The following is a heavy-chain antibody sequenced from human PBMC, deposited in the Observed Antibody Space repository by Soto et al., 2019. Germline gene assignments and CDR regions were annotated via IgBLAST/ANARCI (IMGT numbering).Heavy chain of an antibody. CDR1: GFTFSSYA. V-gene: IGHV3-23*01. Sequence: GGSLRLSCAASGFTFSSYAMSWVRQAPGKGLEWVSAISGSGGSTYYADSVKGRFTISRDNSKYTLYLQMNSLRAEDTAVYYCAKAPRTQPDRVGGGYAGYWGQGTLVTVSS. D-gene: IGHD5-12*01. J-gene: IGHJ4*02. CDR3: AKAPRTQPDRVGGGYAGY. CDR2: ISGSGGST.